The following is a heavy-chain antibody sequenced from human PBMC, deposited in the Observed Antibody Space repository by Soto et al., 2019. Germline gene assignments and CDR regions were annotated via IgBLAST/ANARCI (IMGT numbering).Heavy chain of an antibody. D-gene: IGHD2-2*01. CDR3: AKDFTDSRADIVVVSYYYGMDV. CDR2: ISYDGSNK. J-gene: IGHJ6*02. Sequence: QVQLVESGGGVVQPGRSLRLSCAASGFTFSSYGMPWVRQAPGKGLEWVAVISYDGSNKYYADSVKGRFTISRDNSKNTLYLQINSLRAEDTAVYYCAKDFTDSRADIVVVSYYYGMDVWGQGTTVTVSS. V-gene: IGHV3-30*18. CDR1: GFTFSSYG.